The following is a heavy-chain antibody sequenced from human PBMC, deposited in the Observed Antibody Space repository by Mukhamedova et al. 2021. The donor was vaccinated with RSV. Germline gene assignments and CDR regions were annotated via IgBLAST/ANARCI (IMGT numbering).Heavy chain of an antibody. V-gene: IGHV2-26*01. CDR3: ARTLDNSVYSFRWFDL. CDR1: GRMG. D-gene: IGHD5/OR15-5a*01. Sequence: GRMGVNWIRQSPGKALEWLAQTFSNDEKSYITSLKNRLTISKDTSKSQVVLTLTNMDPVDTATYYCARTLDNSVYSFRWFDLWGQGT. CDR2: TFSNDEK. J-gene: IGHJ5*02.